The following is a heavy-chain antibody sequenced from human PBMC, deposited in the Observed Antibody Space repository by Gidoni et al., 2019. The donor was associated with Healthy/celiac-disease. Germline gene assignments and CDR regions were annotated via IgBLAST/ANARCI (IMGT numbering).Heavy chain of an antibody. V-gene: IGHV1-69*02. CDR2: FIPILGIA. CDR1: GGTFSSYT. Sequence: VQLVQSGAEVKKPGSSVKVSCKASGGTFSSYTISWVRQAPGQGLDWMGRFIPILGIANYAQQFQVRVTITADNSTSTAYMELSSLSSEDTAVYYCARVGKTDMAFDYWGHGTLVTVSS. J-gene: IGHJ4*01. CDR3: ARVGKTDMAFDY. D-gene: IGHD3-9*01.